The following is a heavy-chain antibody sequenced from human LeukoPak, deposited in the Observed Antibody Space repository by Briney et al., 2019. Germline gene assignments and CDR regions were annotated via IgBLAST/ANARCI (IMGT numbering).Heavy chain of an antibody. V-gene: IGHV3-73*01. CDR2: IRSKANSYAT. Sequence: TGRSLKLSCAASGFTFSGSAMHWVRQASGKGLEWVGRIRSKANSYATAYAASARGRFTISRDDSKNTAYLQMNSLNTEDTAVYYCTKGSAAAGSNNWFDPWGQGTLVTVSS. J-gene: IGHJ5*02. CDR1: GFTFSGSA. CDR3: TKGSAAAGSNNWFDP. D-gene: IGHD6-13*01.